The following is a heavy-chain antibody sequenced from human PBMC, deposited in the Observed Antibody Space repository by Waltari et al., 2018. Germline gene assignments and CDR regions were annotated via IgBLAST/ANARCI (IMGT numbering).Heavy chain of an antibody. CDR2: IRYDGSNK. CDR1: GFTFSSYG. J-gene: IGHJ4*02. V-gene: IGHV3-30*02. D-gene: IGHD1-1*01. Sequence: QVQLVESGGGVVQPGGSLRLSCAASGFTFSSYGMHWVRQAPGKGLEWVAFIRYDGSNKYYADSVKGRFTISRDNSKNTLYLQMNSLRAEDTAVYYCAKDPGDWNLYFDYWGQGTLVTVSS. CDR3: AKDPGDWNLYFDY.